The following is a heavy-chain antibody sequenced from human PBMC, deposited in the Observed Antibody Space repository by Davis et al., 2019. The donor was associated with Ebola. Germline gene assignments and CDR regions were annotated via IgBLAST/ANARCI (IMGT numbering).Heavy chain of an antibody. CDR1: GFTFSSYA. V-gene: IGHV3-23*01. CDR3: ARDYYGSGSYYDHYGMGV. Sequence: PGGSLRLSCAASGFTFSSYAMSWVRQAPGKGLEWVSAISGSGGSTYYADSVKGRFTISRDNSKNTRYLQMNSLRAEDTAVYYCARDYYGSGSYYDHYGMGVWGQGTTVTVSS. D-gene: IGHD3-10*01. CDR2: ISGSGGST. J-gene: IGHJ6*02.